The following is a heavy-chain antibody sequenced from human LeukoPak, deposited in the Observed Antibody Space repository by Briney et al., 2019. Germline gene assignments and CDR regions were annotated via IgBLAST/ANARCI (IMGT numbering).Heavy chain of an antibody. CDR2: IYYSGST. CDR3: ASRRGFGGNYYYYYYMDV. Sequence: SETLSLTCTVSGGSISSYYWSWIRQPPGKGLEWIGYIYYSGSTNYNPSLKSRVTISVDTSKNQFSLKLSSVTAADTAVYYCASRRGFGGNYYYYYYMDVWGKGTTVTVSS. CDR1: GGSISSYY. D-gene: IGHD3-10*01. J-gene: IGHJ6*03. V-gene: IGHV4-59*08.